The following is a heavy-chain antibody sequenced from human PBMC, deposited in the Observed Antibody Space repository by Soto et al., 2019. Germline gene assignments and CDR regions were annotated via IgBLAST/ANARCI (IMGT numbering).Heavy chain of an antibody. J-gene: IGHJ5*02. CDR1: GGTFSSYA. CDR3: VNELWFGELGGWFDP. V-gene: IGHV1-69*01. D-gene: IGHD3-10*01. CDR2: LNPIFGTP. Sequence: QVQLEQSGAEVKKPGSSVKVSCKASGGTFSSYAISWVRQAPGQGLEWMGGLNPIFGTPNYAQKFQGRVTITADESTNTVYMELSSLRSEDTAVYYCVNELWFGELGGWFDPWGQGTLVTVSS.